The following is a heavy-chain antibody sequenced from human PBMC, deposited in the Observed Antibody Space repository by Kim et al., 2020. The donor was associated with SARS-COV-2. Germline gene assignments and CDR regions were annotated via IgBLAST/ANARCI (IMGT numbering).Heavy chain of an antibody. J-gene: IGHJ3*01. CDR2: ISDSGKS. CDR3: ARTEFWSGHTAIDVFDV. CDR1: GGSFSGYF. D-gene: IGHD3-3*01. Sequence: SETLSLTCAVHGGSFSGYFWRWIRQTTGKGLERIGEISDSGKSNYNPSLRSRVTISLDKSKNHFSLNLGSVTAADTALYYCARTEFWSGHTAIDVFDV. V-gene: IGHV4-34*01.